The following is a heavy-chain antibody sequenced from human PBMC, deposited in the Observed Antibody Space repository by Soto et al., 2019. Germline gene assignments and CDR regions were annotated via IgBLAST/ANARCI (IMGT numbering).Heavy chain of an antibody. J-gene: IGHJ5*02. CDR1: GGSISSGGYY. Sequence: QVQLQESGPGLVKPSQTLSLTCTVSGGSISSGGYYWSWIRQHPGKGLEWIGYIYYSGSTYYNPSLKRRVTISVDTSKNQFSLKLSSVTAADTAVYYCARDRCSSTSCYTGGNWFDPWGQGTLVTVSS. CDR2: IYYSGST. V-gene: IGHV4-31*03. CDR3: ARDRCSSTSCYTGGNWFDP. D-gene: IGHD2-2*02.